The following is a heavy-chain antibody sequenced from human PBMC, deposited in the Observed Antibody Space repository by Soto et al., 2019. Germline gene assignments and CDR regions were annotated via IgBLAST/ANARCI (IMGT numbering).Heavy chain of an antibody. CDR1: GVSLSTSGVG. Sequence: QITLKEPGLTLVKPTQTLTLTCTFSGVSLSTSGVGVGWIRQPPGKALEWLAVIYWDDDKWYTPSLKSRVTRTIDTSKHQVVFTMTNMDPVDTATYYCAVTEGFGDYLQHWGQGSLVTVSS. CDR3: AVTEGFGDYLQH. V-gene: IGHV2-5*02. D-gene: IGHD3-10*01. CDR2: IYWDDDK. J-gene: IGHJ1*01.